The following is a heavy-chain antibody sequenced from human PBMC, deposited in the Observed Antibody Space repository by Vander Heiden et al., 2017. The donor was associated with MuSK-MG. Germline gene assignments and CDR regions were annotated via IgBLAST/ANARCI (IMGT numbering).Heavy chain of an antibody. D-gene: IGHD3-16*01. CDR2: IDCDDDK. CDR1: SGMC. J-gene: IGHJ4*02. V-gene: IGHV2-70*01. CDR3: ARTKLGELFFDY. Sequence: SGMCVSWIRQPPGKALEWLALIDCDDDKYYSTSLKTRLTISKDTSKNQVVLTMTNMDPVDTATYYCARTKLGELFFDYWGQGTLVTVSS.